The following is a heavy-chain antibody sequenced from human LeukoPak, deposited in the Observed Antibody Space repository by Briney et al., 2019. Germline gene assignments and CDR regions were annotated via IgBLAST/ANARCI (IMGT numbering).Heavy chain of an antibody. J-gene: IGHJ6*04. CDR2: IYPDDSDT. CDR3: ARHGHCTNGVCYSNYYYCMDV. Sequence: NPGESLKISCKGSGYSFTSYWIGWVRQMPGKGLEWMGIIYPDDSDTRYSPSFEGQVIISVDKSISTAYLQWSSLKASDTATYYCARHGHCTNGVCYSNYYYCMDVWGKGTTVTVSS. CDR1: GYSFTSYW. D-gene: IGHD2-8*01. V-gene: IGHV5-51*01.